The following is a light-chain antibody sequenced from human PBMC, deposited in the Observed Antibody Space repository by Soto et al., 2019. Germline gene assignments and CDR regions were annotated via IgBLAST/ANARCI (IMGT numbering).Light chain of an antibody. Sequence: DVVMPQSPLSPPVTLGQPASVSCRSNQSLVYSDGIAYFSWFQQRPGRSPRRLIYKVSNRDSGVPARFSGSGSGTDFALKISRVEADDVGVYYCMQATHWPITFGQGTRLGIK. V-gene: IGKV2-30*01. CDR2: KVS. CDR3: MQATHWPIT. CDR1: QSLVYSDGIAY. J-gene: IGKJ5*01.